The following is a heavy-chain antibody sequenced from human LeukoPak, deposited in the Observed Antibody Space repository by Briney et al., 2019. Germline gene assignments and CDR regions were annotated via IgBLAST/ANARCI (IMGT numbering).Heavy chain of an antibody. CDR3: ARTQTLDY. D-gene: IGHD4-23*01. J-gene: IGHJ4*02. Sequence: GASVKVSCKASGYTFTGFYMHWVRQAPGQGLEWMGWINPNSGVTNYAQNFQGRVTMTTDTSISTAYMELSGLRSDDTAVYYCARTQTLDYWGQGTLVTVSS. CDR1: GYTFTGFY. CDR2: INPNSGVT. V-gene: IGHV1-2*02.